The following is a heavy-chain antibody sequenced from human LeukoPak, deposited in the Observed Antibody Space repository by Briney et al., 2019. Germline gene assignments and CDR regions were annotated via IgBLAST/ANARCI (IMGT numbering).Heavy chain of an antibody. D-gene: IGHD1-7*01. J-gene: IGHJ5*02. CDR3: ARVHLGGNYANNWFDP. Sequence: SVKVSCKASGGTFSSYAIGWVRQAPGQGLEWMGGIIPIFGTANYAQKFQGRVTITTDESTSTAYMELSSLRSEDTAVYYCARVHLGGNYANNWFDPWGQGTLVTVSS. CDR1: GGTFSSYA. CDR2: IIPIFGTA. V-gene: IGHV1-69*05.